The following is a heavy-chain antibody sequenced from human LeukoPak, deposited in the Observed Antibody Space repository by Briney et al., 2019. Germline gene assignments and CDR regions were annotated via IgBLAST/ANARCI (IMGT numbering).Heavy chain of an antibody. CDR2: IWYDGSNK. CDR3: AIAGDYGDYEGGFDY. D-gene: IGHD4-17*01. CDR1: GFTFSSYG. V-gene: IGHV3-30*02. Sequence: GGSLRLSCAASGFTFSSYGMHWVRQAPGKGLEWVAVIWYDGSNKYYADSVKGRFTISRDYSKNTLYLQMNSLRAEDTAVYYCAIAGDYGDYEGGFDYWGQGTLVTVSS. J-gene: IGHJ4*02.